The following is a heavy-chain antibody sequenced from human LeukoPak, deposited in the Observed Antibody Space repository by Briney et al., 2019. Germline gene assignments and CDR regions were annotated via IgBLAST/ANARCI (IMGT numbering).Heavy chain of an antibody. CDR1: GFTFRNYV. Sequence: GGSLRLSCAASGFTFRNYVIHWVRQAPGKGLEWVAVTSSDLNVKLYADSVKGRFTISRDNSKNTLYLQMNSLRAEDTAVYYCAKGLEGGYDFWSGWNYFDYWGQGTLVTVSS. D-gene: IGHD3-3*01. CDR2: TSSDLNVK. J-gene: IGHJ4*02. CDR3: AKGLEGGYDFWSGWNYFDY. V-gene: IGHV3-30*18.